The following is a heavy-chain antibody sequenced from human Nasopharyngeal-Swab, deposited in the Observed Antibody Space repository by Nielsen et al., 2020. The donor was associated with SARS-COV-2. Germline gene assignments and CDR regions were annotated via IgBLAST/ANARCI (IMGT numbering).Heavy chain of an antibody. CDR3: ATKVVTAAEYYYYYYMDV. Sequence: GRSLRLSCPASGFTFSSYSMNWVRQAPGKGLEWVSYISSSSSTIYYADSVKGRFTISRDNAKNSLYLQMNSLRAEDTAVYYCATKVVTAAEYYYYYYMDVWGKGTTVTVSS. CDR1: GFTFSSYS. CDR2: ISSSSSTI. D-gene: IGHD2-2*01. V-gene: IGHV3-48*01. J-gene: IGHJ6*03.